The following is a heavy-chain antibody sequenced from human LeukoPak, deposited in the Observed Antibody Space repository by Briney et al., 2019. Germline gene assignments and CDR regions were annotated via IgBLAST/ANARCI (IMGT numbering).Heavy chain of an antibody. D-gene: IGHD1-14*01. Sequence: PGGSLRLSCAASGFTFSSYGMHWVRQAPGKGLEWVAIISYDGSNEYYADSVKGRFTISRDNSKNTLYLQMNSLRAADTAVYYCARDLSPWETRNPDAFDIWGQGTMVTVSS. J-gene: IGHJ3*02. CDR2: ISYDGSNE. CDR3: ARDLSPWETRNPDAFDI. V-gene: IGHV3-30*03. CDR1: GFTFSSYG.